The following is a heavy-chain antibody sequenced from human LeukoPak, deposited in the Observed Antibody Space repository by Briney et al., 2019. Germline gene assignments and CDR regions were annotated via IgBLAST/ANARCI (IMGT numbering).Heavy chain of an antibody. Sequence: GGSLRLSCAASGFTFSDYAMHRVRQAPGKGLEWVALISYDGGNKYYADSVKGRFTISRDNSKNTLYLQMNSLKAEDTAVYYCARGQLWSDYWGQGTLVTVSS. V-gene: IGHV3-30*04. CDR3: ARGQLWSDY. CDR1: GFTFSDYA. D-gene: IGHD5-18*01. J-gene: IGHJ4*02. CDR2: ISYDGGNK.